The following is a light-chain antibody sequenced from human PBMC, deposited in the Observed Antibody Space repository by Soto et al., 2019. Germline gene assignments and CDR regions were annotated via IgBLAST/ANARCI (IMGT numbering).Light chain of an antibody. CDR3: QQFNNFSWT. CDR2: KAS. J-gene: IGKJ1*01. V-gene: IGKV1-5*03. CDR1: QSISIW. Sequence: DIQMTQSPSTLSASVGDRVTITCRASQSISIWLAWYQQKLGKAPKLLIYKASTLKSGVPSRFSGSGSGTEFTLTISSLQPDDFATYYCQQFNNFSWTFGQGTKVEIK.